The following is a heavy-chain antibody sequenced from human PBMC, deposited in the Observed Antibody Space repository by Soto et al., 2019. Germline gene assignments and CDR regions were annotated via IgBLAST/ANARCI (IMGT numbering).Heavy chain of an antibody. CDR1: GGTFSSYA. V-gene: IGHV1-69*13. D-gene: IGHD6-13*01. CDR3: ATDLIAAAGKGY. CDR2: IIPIFGTA. J-gene: IGHJ4*02. Sequence: GASVKVPCKASGGTFSSYAISWVRPAPGQGLEWMGGIIPIFGTANYAQKFQGRVTITADESTSTAYMELSSLRSEDTAVYYCATDLIAAAGKGYWGQGTLVTVSS.